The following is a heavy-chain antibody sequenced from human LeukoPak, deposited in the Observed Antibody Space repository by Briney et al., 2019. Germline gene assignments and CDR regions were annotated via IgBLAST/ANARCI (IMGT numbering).Heavy chain of an antibody. V-gene: IGHV3-23*01. CDR3: AKESELLWFGELGY. Sequence: GGSLRLSCTASGFTFRDYYVTWIRQAPGKGLEWVSAISGSGGSTYYADSVKGRFTISRDNSKNTLYLQMNSLRAEDTAVYYCAKESELLWFGELGYWGQGTLVTVSS. CDR2: ISGSGGST. CDR1: GFTFRDYY. D-gene: IGHD3-10*01. J-gene: IGHJ4*02.